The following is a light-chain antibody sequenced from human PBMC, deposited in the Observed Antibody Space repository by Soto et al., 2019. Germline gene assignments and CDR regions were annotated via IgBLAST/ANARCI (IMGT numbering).Light chain of an antibody. CDR1: QNVKSNY. Sequence: EIVMTQSPATLSVSPGEGATLSCRASQNVKSNYLAWYRQKPGQAPRLLIYGASIRAAGIPDRFSGSGSGTDFTLTIRRLEPDDFAVYYCQQYGSSPRTFGQGTKVDIK. CDR2: GAS. V-gene: IGKV3-20*01. J-gene: IGKJ1*01. CDR3: QQYGSSPRT.